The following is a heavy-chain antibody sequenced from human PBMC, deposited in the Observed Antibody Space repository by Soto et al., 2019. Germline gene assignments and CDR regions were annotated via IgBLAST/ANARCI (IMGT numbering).Heavy chain of an antibody. V-gene: IGHV3-23*01. J-gene: IGHJ4*02. CDR3: AKDGPSLIVVVVAALDY. D-gene: IGHD2-15*01. Sequence: GGSLRLSCAASGFTFSSYAMSWVRQAPGKGLEWVSAISGSGGSTYYADSVKGRFTISRDNSKNTLYLQMNSLRAEDTAVYYCAKDGPSLIVVVVAALDYWGQGTLVTVSS. CDR2: ISGSGGST. CDR1: GFTFSSYA.